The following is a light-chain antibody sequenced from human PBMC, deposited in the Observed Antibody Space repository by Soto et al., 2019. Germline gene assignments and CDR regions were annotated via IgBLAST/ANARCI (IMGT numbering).Light chain of an antibody. CDR1: NIGSKS. V-gene: IGLV3-21*02. CDR3: QSYDSTLSARYV. CDR2: DDS. J-gene: IGLJ1*01. Sequence: SYELTQPPSVSVAPGQTARITCGGNNIGSKSVHWYQQKPGQAPVLVVYDDSDRPSGIPERFSGSKSGTSASLAITGLQAEDEGDYYCQSYDSTLSARYVFGTGNKVTVL.